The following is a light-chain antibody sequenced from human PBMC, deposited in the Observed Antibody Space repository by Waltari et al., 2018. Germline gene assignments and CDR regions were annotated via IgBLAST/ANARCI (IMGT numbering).Light chain of an antibody. Sequence: SYELTQPPSVSVSPGQTARITCSGDALPKKYAYWYQQKPGQAPVLVIYKGSERPSGNPARFSGASSGTTVTLIIRGVQAEDEADYYCQSADSSGNTYVFGIGTKVTVL. J-gene: IGLJ1*01. CDR1: ALPKKY. V-gene: IGLV3-25*02. CDR3: QSADSSGNTYV. CDR2: KGS.